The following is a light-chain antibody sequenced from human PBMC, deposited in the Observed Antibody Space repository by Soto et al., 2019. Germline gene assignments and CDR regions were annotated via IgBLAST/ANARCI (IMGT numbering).Light chain of an antibody. V-gene: IGKV3-20*01. J-gene: IGKJ1*01. CDR2: GAS. CDR1: QSVGSSY. CDR3: QQYGRSPSWT. Sequence: EIVLTQSPGTLSLSPGDRATLSCRTSQSVGSSYFAWYQQQPGQAPRLLIYGASTRATGIPDRFSGSVSGTDYTLTISRLEPEDFAVYYCQQYGRSPSWTFGQGTKVEIK.